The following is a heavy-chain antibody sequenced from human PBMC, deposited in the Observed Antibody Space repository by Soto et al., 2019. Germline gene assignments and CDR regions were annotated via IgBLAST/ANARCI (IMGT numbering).Heavy chain of an antibody. CDR3: AKSLGYCSGGSCYSAYYYVMDV. V-gene: IGHV3-23*01. J-gene: IGHJ6*02. CDR1: GFTFSSYA. CDR2: ISGSGGST. Sequence: EVQLLESGGGLVQPGGSLRLSCAASGFTFSSYAMSWVRQAPGKGLEWVSAISGSGGSTYYADSVKGRFTISRDNSKNTLDLQMNSLRAEDTAVYYCAKSLGYCSGGSCYSAYYYVMDVWGQGTTVTVSS. D-gene: IGHD2-15*01.